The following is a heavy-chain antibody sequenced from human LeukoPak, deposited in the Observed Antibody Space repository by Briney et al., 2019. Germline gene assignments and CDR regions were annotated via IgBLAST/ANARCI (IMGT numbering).Heavy chain of an antibody. CDR1: GFTFTKHW. D-gene: IGHD4-23*01. CDR3: ARGGVTTVVTPLDY. V-gene: IGHV3-7*03. Sequence: GGSLRLSCVATGFTFTKHWMSWVRQSRGKGLECVAKIREDGNERHYVDSVKGRFTISRDNAKNSLYLQMNSLRAEDTALYYCARGGVTTVVTPLDYWGQGTLVTVSS. J-gene: IGHJ4*02. CDR2: IREDGNER.